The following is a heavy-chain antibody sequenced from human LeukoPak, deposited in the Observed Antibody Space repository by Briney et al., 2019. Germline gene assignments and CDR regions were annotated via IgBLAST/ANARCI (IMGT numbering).Heavy chain of an antibody. J-gene: IGHJ4*02. D-gene: IGHD5-18*01. V-gene: IGHV3-11*04. CDR1: GFTFSDYY. Sequence: GGSLRLSRAASGFTFSDYYMSWIRQAPGKGLEWVSYISSSGSTIYYADSVKGRFTISRDNAKTSLYLQMNSLRAEDTAVYYCARDRAAMVIDYWGQGTLVTVSS. CDR2: ISSSGSTI. CDR3: ARDRAAMVIDY.